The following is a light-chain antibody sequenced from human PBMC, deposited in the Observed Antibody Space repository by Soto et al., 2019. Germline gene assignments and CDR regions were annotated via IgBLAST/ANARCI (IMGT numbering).Light chain of an antibody. CDR2: QDS. V-gene: IGLV3-1*01. J-gene: IGLJ2*01. Sequence: SYELTQPPSVSVCPGQTASITCSGDKLGDKYACWYQQKPGQSPVLVIYQDSKRPSGIPERFSGSNSGNTATLTISGTQAMDEADYYCQAWDSSVVVFGGGTKLTVL. CDR1: KLGDKY. CDR3: QAWDSSVVV.